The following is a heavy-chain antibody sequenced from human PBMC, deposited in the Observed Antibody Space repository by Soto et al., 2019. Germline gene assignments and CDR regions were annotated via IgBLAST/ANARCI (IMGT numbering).Heavy chain of an antibody. CDR2: IYYSGST. CDR1: GGSISSSSYY. Sequence: QLQLQESGPGLVKPSETLSLTCTVSGGSISSSSYYWGWIRQPPGKGLEWIGSIYYSGSTYYNPSLKSRVTISVDTSKNQFSLKLSSVTAADTAVYYCARHPIAARPQTYYYYYYYMDVWGKGTTVTVSS. CDR3: ARHPIAARPQTYYYYYYYMDV. V-gene: IGHV4-39*01. J-gene: IGHJ6*03. D-gene: IGHD6-6*01.